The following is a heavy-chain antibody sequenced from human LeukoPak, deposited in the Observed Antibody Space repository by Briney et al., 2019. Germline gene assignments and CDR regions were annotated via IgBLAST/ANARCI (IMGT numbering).Heavy chain of an antibody. Sequence: SETLSLTCTVSGGSISSYYWSWIRQPAGKGLEWIGYIYYSGSTNYNPSLKSRVTISVETSKNQFSLKLSSVTAADTAVYCCARVTGYMIEDYFDYWGQGTLVTVSS. CDR1: GGSISSYY. D-gene: IGHD3-22*01. CDR2: IYYSGST. V-gene: IGHV4-59*01. CDR3: ARVTGYMIEDYFDY. J-gene: IGHJ4*02.